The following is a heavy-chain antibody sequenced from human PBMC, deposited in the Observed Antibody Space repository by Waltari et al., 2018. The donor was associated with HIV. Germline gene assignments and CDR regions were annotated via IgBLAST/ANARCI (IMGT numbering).Heavy chain of an antibody. Sequence: QVQLVQSGAEVKKPGSSVKVSCKASGGTFSSYAISWVRPAPGHGLEWMGVISPIVGTENYAQKLQGRVTITADESTRTAYMELSSARSENTAVYYCARGSIVATGGGYGMDVWGQGTTVTVCS. CDR1: GGTFSSYA. CDR3: ARGSIVATGGGYGMDV. CDR2: ISPIVGTE. D-gene: IGHD5-12*01. J-gene: IGHJ6*02. V-gene: IGHV1-69*01.